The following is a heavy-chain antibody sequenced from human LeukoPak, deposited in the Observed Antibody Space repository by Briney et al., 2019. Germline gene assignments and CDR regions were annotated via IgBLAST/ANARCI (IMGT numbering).Heavy chain of an antibody. J-gene: IGHJ4*02. CDR1: GFTFSSYA. D-gene: IGHD2-8*01. V-gene: IGHV3-23*01. CDR2: ISGSAGST. CDR3: ATNIVLGIYAPGY. Sequence: PGGSLRLSCAASGFTFSSYAMTWVRQAPGRGLEWVSVISGSAGSTYYADSVKGRFTLSRDNSKNTLYLQMNSLRAEDTAVYYCATNIVLGIYAPGYWGQGTLVTVSS.